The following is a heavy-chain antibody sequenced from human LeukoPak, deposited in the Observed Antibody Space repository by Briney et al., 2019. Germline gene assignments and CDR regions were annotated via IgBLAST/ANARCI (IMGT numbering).Heavy chain of an antibody. CDR3: ARDVATTGWYTFDY. Sequence: SQTLSLTCAISGDSVSSINGAWNWVRQSPSRGLEWLGRTYYRSKWYSDYAVPIQGRISINPDTSKNQFTLHPFSVTPDDTAVYYCARDVATTGWYTFDYWGQGTRVTVSS. CDR2: TYYRSKWYS. V-gene: IGHV6-1*01. D-gene: IGHD6-19*01. CDR1: GDSVSSINGA. J-gene: IGHJ4*02.